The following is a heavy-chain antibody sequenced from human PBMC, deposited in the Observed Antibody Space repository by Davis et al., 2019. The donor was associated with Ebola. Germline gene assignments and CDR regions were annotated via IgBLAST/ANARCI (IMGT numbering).Heavy chain of an antibody. Sequence: PGGSLRLSCAASGFTFSDYFFIWIRQSLQKGLEWISYISNTGKTIYYADSVKGRFTISRDNAKNSLYLQMNSLRAEDTAVYYCARQLAGGGYWGQGTLVTVSS. CDR1: GFTFSDYF. J-gene: IGHJ4*02. V-gene: IGHV3-11*04. CDR2: ISNTGKTI. CDR3: ARQLAGGGY. D-gene: IGHD6-13*01.